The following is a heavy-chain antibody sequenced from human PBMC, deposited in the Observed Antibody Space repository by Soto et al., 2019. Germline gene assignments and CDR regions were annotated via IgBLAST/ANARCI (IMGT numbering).Heavy chain of an antibody. J-gene: IGHJ3*02. CDR3: ARVRPRYCISTSCYANDAFDI. CDR1: GGSVSSGGYY. CDR2: IYYGGST. D-gene: IGHD2-2*01. V-gene: IGHV4-61*08. Sequence: QVQLQESGPGLVKPSETLSLTCTVSGGSVSSGGYYWSWIRQPPGKGLGGIGYIYYGGSTNYNPSLKSRVTISVDTSKNQFSLKLSSVTAADTAVYYCARVRPRYCISTSCYANDAFDIWGQGTMVTVSS.